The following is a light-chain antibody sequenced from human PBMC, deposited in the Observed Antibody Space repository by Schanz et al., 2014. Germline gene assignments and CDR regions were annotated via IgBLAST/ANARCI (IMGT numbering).Light chain of an antibody. CDR3: SSFEGRHNWV. CDR1: SRDIGGYNY. V-gene: IGLV2-11*01. Sequence: QSALTQPRSVSGSPGQSVTISCSGTSRDIGGYNYVSWYQQYPGKGPKLVIYDVLKRPSGVPDRFSGSKSGDTASLTVSGLQAEDEATYYCSSFEGRHNWVFGGGTKLTVL. J-gene: IGLJ3*02. CDR2: DVL.